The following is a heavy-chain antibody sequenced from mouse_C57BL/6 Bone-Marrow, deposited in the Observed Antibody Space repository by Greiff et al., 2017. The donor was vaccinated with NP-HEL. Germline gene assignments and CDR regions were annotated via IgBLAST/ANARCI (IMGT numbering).Heavy chain of an antibody. CDR3: ASPSYYSKSPFAY. Sequence: VQLQQSGPELVKPGASVKISCKASGYSFTGYYMNWVKQSPEKSLEWIGEINPSTGGTTYNQKFKAKATLTVDKSSSTAYMQLKSLTSEDSAVYYCASPSYYSKSPFAYWGQGTLVTVSA. CDR1: GYSFTGYY. D-gene: IGHD2-5*01. CDR2: INPSTGGT. J-gene: IGHJ3*01. V-gene: IGHV1-42*01.